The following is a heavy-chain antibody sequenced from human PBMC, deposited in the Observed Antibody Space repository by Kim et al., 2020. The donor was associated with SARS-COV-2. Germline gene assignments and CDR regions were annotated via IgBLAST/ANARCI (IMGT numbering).Heavy chain of an antibody. Sequence: AQGFTGRFVFSLDTSVSTAYLRISSLKAEDTAVYYCARGGYQLLYDAFDIWGQGTMVTVSS. D-gene: IGHD2-2*02. J-gene: IGHJ3*02. CDR3: ARGGYQLLYDAFDI. V-gene: IGHV7-4-1*02.